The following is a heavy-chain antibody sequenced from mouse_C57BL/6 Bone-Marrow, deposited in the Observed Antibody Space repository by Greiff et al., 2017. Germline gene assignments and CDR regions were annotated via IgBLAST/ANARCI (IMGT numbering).Heavy chain of an antibody. CDR1: GYTFTRYT. Sequence: QVQLKQSGAELARPGASVKMSCKASGYTFTRYTMHWVKQRPGQGLEWIGYINPSSGYTKYNQKFKDKATLTADKSSSTAYMQRSSLTAEDSAVYYCARLAYYFDYWGQGTTLTVSS. CDR2: INPSSGYT. V-gene: IGHV1-4*01. CDR3: ARLAYYFDY. J-gene: IGHJ2*01.